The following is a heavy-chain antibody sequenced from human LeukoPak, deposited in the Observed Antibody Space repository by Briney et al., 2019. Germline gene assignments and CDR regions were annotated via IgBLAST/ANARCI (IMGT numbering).Heavy chain of an antibody. Sequence: ASVKVSCKASGYTFSDYYMHWVRQAPGQGLEWMGWINPNSGGTNNAQKFQGRVTMTRDTSTSTVYMELSSLRSEDTAMYYCARLPYRDGVAQDYWGQGTLVTVSS. CDR1: GYTFSDYY. J-gene: IGHJ4*02. V-gene: IGHV1-2*02. CDR3: ARLPYRDGVAQDY. CDR2: INPNSGGT. D-gene: IGHD3-16*02.